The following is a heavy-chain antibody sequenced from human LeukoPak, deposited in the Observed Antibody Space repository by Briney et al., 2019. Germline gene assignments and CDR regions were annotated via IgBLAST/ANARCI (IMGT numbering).Heavy chain of an antibody. V-gene: IGHV1-24*01. CDR2: FDPEDGET. CDR3: ARRVLGSGSYRAFDI. Sequence: GASVKVSCKVSGYTLTELSMHWVRQAPGKGLEWMGGFDPEDGETIYAQKFQGRVTMTEDTSTDTAYMELSSLRSEDTAVYYCARRVLGSGSYRAFDIWGQGTMVTVSS. D-gene: IGHD3-10*02. J-gene: IGHJ3*02. CDR1: GYTLTELS.